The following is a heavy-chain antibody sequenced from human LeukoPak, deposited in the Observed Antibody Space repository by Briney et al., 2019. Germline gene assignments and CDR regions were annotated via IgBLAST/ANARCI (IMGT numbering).Heavy chain of an antibody. Sequence: ASVKVSCKASGYTFASYGISWVRQAPGQGLEWMGWISAYNGDTKYAQHLQGRVTLTTDTSTGTAYMELRSLTSDDTALCYCARDTALIRTPGGPDYWGQGTLVTVSS. CDR1: GYTFASYG. D-gene: IGHD2-8*02. CDR3: ARDTALIRTPGGPDY. CDR2: ISAYNGDT. V-gene: IGHV1-18*01. J-gene: IGHJ4*02.